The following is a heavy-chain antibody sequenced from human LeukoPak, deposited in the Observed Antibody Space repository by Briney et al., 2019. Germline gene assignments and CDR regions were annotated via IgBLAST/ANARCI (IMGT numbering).Heavy chain of an antibody. CDR2: IYHSGST. V-gene: IGHV4-38-2*02. J-gene: IGHJ1*01. CDR1: GYSISSGYY. CDR3: ADVYYDSSGRLYFQH. D-gene: IGHD3-22*01. Sequence: ASETLSLTCTVSGYSISSGYYWGWIRQPPGKGLEWIGSIYHSGSTYYNPSLKSRVTISVDTSKNQFSLKLSSVTAADTAVYYCADVYYDSSGRLYFQHWGQGTLVTVSS.